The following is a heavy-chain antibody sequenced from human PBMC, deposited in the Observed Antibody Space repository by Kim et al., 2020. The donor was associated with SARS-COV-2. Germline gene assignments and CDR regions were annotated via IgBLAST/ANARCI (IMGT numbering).Heavy chain of an antibody. D-gene: IGHD3-10*01. J-gene: IGHJ6*03. Sequence: SETLSLTCTVSGGSLGSNDYYWGWIRQPPGKGLEWIGSISYSGSTYYNPSLKSRVTISVHPSKNKFSLKMSSVTAADTSIYYCARHVKDYDYYYYYYMDVWGDGTTVTVSS. CDR2: ISYSGST. CDR3: ARHVKDYDYYYYYYMDV. CDR1: GGSLGSNDYY. V-gene: IGHV4-39*01.